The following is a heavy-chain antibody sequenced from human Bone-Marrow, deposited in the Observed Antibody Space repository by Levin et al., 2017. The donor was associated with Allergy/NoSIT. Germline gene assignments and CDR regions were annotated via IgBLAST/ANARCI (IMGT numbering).Heavy chain of an antibody. V-gene: IGHV4-39*07. CDR3: ARDTYSSTWFKY. CDR2: MYHSGTT. CDR1: GADIGRNTYY. D-gene: IGHD6-13*01. Sequence: SETLSLTCTFSGADIGRNTYYWGWIRQPPGKGLEWIGSMYHSGTTYFNPSLQSRVTISEETSKNQFSLRRSSVTAADTAVDYCARDTYSSTWFKYWGQGTLVTVSS. J-gene: IGHJ4*02.